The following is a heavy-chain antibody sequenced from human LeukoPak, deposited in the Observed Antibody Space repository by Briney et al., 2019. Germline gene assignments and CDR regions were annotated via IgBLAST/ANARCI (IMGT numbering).Heavy chain of an antibody. D-gene: IGHD2-2*01. V-gene: IGHV4-34*01. CDR3: ARGVHIVVVPAAYGMDV. CDR1: GGSFSGYY. CDR2: INHSRGT. Sequence: SETLSLTCAVYGGSFSGYYWTWIRQPPGKGLEWIGEINHSRGTNYNPSLKSRVTISVDTSKNQFSLKLSSVTAADTAVYYCARGVHIVVVPAAYGMDVWGQGTTVTVSS. J-gene: IGHJ6*02.